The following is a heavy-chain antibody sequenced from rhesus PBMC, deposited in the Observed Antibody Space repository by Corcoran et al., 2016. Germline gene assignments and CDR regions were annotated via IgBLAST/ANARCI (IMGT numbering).Heavy chain of an antibody. Sequence: QVQLQESGPGLVKPSETLSLTCAVSGGSFSGYYWGWIRQPPGKGLEWIGYLSGRSGSTDSNPSLKSRVNISTDTSTNQFSLKLSSVTAADTAVYYCARDWCTSTTCYAPDVWGPGVLVTVSS. CDR1: GGSFSGYY. CDR3: ARDWCTSTTCYAPDV. J-gene: IGHJ5-1*01. CDR2: LSGRSGST. V-gene: IGHV4-165*01. D-gene: IGHD2-2*01.